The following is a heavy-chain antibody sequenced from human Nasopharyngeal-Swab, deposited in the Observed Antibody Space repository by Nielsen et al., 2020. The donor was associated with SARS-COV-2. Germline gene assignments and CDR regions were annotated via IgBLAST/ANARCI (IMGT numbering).Heavy chain of an antibody. CDR3: ARVDGYSYGYYYYYYGMDV. D-gene: IGHD5-18*01. CDR2: ISSSSSYI. J-gene: IGHJ6*02. CDR1: GFTFSSYS. V-gene: IGHV3-21*01. Sequence: GESLKISCAASGFTFSSYSMNWVRQAPGKGLEWVSSISSSSSYIYYADSVKGRFTISRDNAKNSLYLQMNSLRAEDTAVYCCARVDGYSYGYYYYYYGMDVWGQGTTVTVSS.